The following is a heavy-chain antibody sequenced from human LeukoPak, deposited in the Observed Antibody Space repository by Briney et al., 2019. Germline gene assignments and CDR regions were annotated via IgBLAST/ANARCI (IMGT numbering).Heavy chain of an antibody. V-gene: IGHV3-53*01. Sequence: GGSLRLSCAASGLTVSSNYMSWVRQAPGKGLEWVSVIYSGGNTYYADSVKGRFTISRDNSKNTLYLQMNSLRAEDTAVYYCAKHRENYGDSCLDDSWGQGTLVTVSS. CDR3: AKHRENYGDSCLDDS. CDR2: IYSGGNT. CDR1: GLTVSSNY. D-gene: IGHD4-17*01. J-gene: IGHJ5*01.